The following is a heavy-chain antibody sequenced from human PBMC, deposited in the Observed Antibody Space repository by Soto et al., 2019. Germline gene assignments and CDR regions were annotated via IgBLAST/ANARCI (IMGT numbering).Heavy chain of an antibody. CDR1: GGTFISYT. V-gene: IGHV1-69*02. D-gene: IGHD2-8*01. Sequence: ASVKVSCKASGGTFISYTISWVRQAPGQGLEWMGRIVPIRGIANYAQKFQGRVTITADKSTSTAYIEMSSLRSEDTAVYYCARANCTNGVCYYGDYDYWGQGTLVTVSS. J-gene: IGHJ4*02. CDR3: ARANCTNGVCYYGDYDY. CDR2: IVPIRGIA.